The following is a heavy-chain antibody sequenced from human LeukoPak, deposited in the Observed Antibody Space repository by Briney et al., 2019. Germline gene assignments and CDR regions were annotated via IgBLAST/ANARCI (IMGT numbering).Heavy chain of an antibody. CDR2: ISGSGGST. CDR1: GFTFSSYA. D-gene: IGHD4-17*01. CDR3: AKEVWRRTVTTPLDY. Sequence: GGSQRLSCAASGFTFSSYAMSWVRQAPGKGLEWVSAISGSGGSTYYADSVKGRFTISSDNSKNTLYLQMNSLRAEDTAVYYCAKEVWRRTVTTPLDYWGQGTLVTVSS. J-gene: IGHJ4*02. V-gene: IGHV3-23*01.